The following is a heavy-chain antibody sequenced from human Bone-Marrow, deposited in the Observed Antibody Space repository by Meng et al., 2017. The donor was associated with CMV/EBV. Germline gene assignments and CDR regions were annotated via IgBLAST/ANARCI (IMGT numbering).Heavy chain of an antibody. D-gene: IGHD5-12*01. CDR1: GFTFSSYA. CDR3: ARDNEEWLRGGFFDY. V-gene: IGHV3-30*04. J-gene: IGHJ4*02. CDR2: ISYDGSNK. Sequence: GESLKISCAASGFTFSSYAMHWVRQAPGKGLEWVAVISYDGSNKYYADSVKGRFTISRDNSKNTLYLQMNSLRAEDTAVYYCARDNEEWLRGGFFDYWGQGTLVTGSS.